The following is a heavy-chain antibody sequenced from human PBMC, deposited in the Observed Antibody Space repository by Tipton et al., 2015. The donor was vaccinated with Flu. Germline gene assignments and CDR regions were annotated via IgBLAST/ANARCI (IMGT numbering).Heavy chain of an antibody. Sequence: QLVQSGAEVKKPGASVTVSCKASGYTFTSFDINWVRQATGQGLEWLGWMNPNSGNTGYAQKFQGRVTMTRDTSIRTAYMELNSLRSEDTAVYSGTRSARGGEIDYWGQGTLVTVSS. V-gene: IGHV1-8*01. CDR2: MNPNSGNT. J-gene: IGHJ4*02. CDR3: TRSARGGEIDY. CDR1: GYTFTSFD. D-gene: IGHD3-10*01.